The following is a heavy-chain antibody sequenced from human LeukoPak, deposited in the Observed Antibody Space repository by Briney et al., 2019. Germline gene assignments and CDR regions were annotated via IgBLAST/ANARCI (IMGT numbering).Heavy chain of an antibody. Sequence: GGSLRLSCAASGFNFIDYTMNWVRQAPGKGLEWVSSITSTGRYIFYADSLKGRFTITRDNAKKSLYLQMNSLRAEDTAVYYCARLRNVGGNPHPFNVWGQGTTVTVSS. D-gene: IGHD4-23*01. V-gene: IGHV3-21*01. J-gene: IGHJ3*01. CDR3: ARLRNVGGNPHPFNV. CDR2: ITSTGRYI. CDR1: GFNFIDYT.